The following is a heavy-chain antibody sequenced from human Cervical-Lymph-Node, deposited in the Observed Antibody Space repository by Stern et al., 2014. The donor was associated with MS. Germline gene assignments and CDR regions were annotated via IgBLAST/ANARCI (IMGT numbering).Heavy chain of an antibody. Sequence: EVQLVESGGGLIQPGGSLRLSCAAPGFTVSKNYMSSVRQAPGKGLEWVSLIYTDGSTYYAGSVQGRFTISRDSSKFMLFLQMNSLRAEATAIYYCARAIFGVNTAAMAPDAFDSWGQGTMVTVSS. D-gene: IGHD3-3*01. CDR1: GFTVSKNY. CDR3: ARAIFGVNTAAMAPDAFDS. CDR2: IYTDGST. V-gene: IGHV3-53*01. J-gene: IGHJ3*01.